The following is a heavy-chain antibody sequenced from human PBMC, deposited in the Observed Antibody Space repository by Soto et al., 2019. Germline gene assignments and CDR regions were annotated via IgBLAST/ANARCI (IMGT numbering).Heavy chain of an antibody. D-gene: IGHD2-2*01. Sequence: SETLSLTCTVSGGSISSYYWSWIRQPPEKGLEWIGYIYYSGSTNYNPSLKSRVTISVDTSKNQFSLKLSSVTAADTAVYYCARAESLGYCSSTSCPAYMDVWGKGTTVTVSS. CDR1: GGSISSYY. CDR2: IYYSGST. V-gene: IGHV4-59*08. CDR3: ARAESLGYCSSTSCPAYMDV. J-gene: IGHJ6*03.